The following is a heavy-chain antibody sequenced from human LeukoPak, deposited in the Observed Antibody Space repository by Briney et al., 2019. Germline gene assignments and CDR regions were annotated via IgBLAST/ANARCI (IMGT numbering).Heavy chain of an antibody. CDR3: ARIHTVTTLPDY. V-gene: IGHV4-38-2*02. Sequence: PSETLSLTCTVSGYSISSGYYWGWIRQPPGKGLEWIGSIYHSGSTYYNPSLKSRVTISVDTSKNQFSLKLSSVTAADTAVYYCARIHTVTTLPDYWGQGTLVTVSS. J-gene: IGHJ4*02. CDR1: GYSISSGYY. CDR2: IYHSGST. D-gene: IGHD4-17*01.